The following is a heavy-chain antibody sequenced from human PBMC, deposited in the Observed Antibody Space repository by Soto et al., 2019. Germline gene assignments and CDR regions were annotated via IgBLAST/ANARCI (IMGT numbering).Heavy chain of an antibody. CDR1: GYSFTIYW. CDR2: IYPGDSDT. CDR3: ARQLXILGYCSGGSCPDGMDV. V-gene: IGHV5-51*01. J-gene: IGHJ6*02. Sequence: GESLKISCKGSGYSFTIYWIGWVRQMPGKGLEWMGIIYPGDSDTRYSPSFQGQVTISADKSISTAYLQWSSLKASDTAMYYCARQLXILGYCSGGSCPDGMDVWGQGTTVTVSS. D-gene: IGHD2-15*01.